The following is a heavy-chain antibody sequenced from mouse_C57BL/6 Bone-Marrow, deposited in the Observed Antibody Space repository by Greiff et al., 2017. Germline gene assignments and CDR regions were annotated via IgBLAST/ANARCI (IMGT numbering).Heavy chain of an antibody. CDR1: GYTFTSYW. J-gene: IGHJ4*01. V-gene: IGHV1-50*01. CDR2: IDPSDSYT. CDR3: ARGSYYYGSCYARDD. Sequence: QVHVKQPGAELVKPGASVTLSCKASGYTFTSYWMQWVKQRPGQGLEWIGEIDPSDSYTNSNQKFKGKATLTVDTSSSTASMQLSSLTSEDSAVYYCARGSYYYGSCYARDDWGQGTSVTVSS. D-gene: IGHD1-1*01.